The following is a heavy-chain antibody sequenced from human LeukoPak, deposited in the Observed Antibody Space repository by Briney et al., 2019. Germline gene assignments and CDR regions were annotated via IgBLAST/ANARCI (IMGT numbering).Heavy chain of an antibody. V-gene: IGHV1-2*02. Sequence: ASVKVSCKASGYTFTGYYMHWVRQAPGQGLEWMGWMNPNSGGTKYAQKFQGRVTMTRDTSISTAYMELSRLRSDDTAMYYCARTWGPSRNYYFDYWGQGTLVTVSS. CDR1: GYTFTGYY. J-gene: IGHJ4*02. CDR2: MNPNSGGT. D-gene: IGHD3-16*01. CDR3: ARTWGPSRNYYFDY.